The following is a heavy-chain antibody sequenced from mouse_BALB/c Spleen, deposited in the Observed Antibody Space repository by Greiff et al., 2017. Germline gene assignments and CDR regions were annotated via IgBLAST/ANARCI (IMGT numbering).Heavy chain of an antibody. Sequence: EVKLQESGAELVKPGASVKLSCTASGFNIKDTYMHWVKQRPEQGLEWIGRIDPANGNTKYDPKFQGKATITADTSSNTAYLQLSSLTSEDTAVYYCATAYYGNWYAMDYWGQGTSVTVSS. D-gene: IGHD2-10*01. CDR2: IDPANGNT. CDR1: GFNIKDTY. V-gene: IGHV14-3*02. J-gene: IGHJ4*01. CDR3: ATAYYGNWYAMDY.